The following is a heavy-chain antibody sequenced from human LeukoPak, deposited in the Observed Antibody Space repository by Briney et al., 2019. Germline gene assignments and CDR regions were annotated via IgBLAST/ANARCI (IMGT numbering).Heavy chain of an antibody. CDR1: GFTLSSYA. D-gene: IGHD3-9*01. CDR3: VKGFYNILTAYWGGGDY. V-gene: IGHV3-64D*06. CDR2: ISSNGGST. J-gene: IGHJ4*02. Sequence: GGSLRLSCSASGFTLSSYAMHWVRQAPGKGLEYVSAISSNGGSTYYADSVKGRFTISRDNSKNTLYLQMGSLRADDTAVYYCVKGFYNILTAYWGGGDYWGQGTLVTVSS.